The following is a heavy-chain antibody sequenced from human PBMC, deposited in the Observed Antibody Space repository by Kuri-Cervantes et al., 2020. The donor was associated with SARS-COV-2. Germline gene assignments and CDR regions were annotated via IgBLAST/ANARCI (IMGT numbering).Heavy chain of an antibody. D-gene: IGHD2/OR15-2a*01. CDR3: ASRGNSRNWYFDL. CDR1: GFTFSDYY. J-gene: IGHJ2*01. V-gene: IGHV3-11*03. Sequence: GGSLRLSCAASGFTFSDYYMSWIRQAPGKGLEWVSYISSSSSYTNYADSVKGQFTISRDNAKNSLYLQMNSLRAEDTAVYYCASRGNSRNWYFDLWGRGTLVTVSS. CDR2: ISSSSSYT.